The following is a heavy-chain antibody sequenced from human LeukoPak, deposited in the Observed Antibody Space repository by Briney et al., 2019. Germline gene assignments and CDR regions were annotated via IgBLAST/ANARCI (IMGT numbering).Heavy chain of an antibody. J-gene: IGHJ4*02. CDR2: IYHSGST. V-gene: IGHV4-38-2*02. CDR3: ARLTRLSTSPDRYYLDY. CDR1: GYSISSGYY. D-gene: IGHD6-6*01. Sequence: PSETLSLTCTVSGYSISSGYYWGWIRQPPGKGLEWIGSIYHSGSTYYNPSLKSRVTISLDTSKNQFSLNLSSVTAADSAVYYCARLTRLSTSPDRYYLDYWGQGTLVTVSS.